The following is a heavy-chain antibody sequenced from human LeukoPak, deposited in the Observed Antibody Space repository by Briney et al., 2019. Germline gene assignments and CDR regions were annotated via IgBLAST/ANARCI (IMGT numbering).Heavy chain of an antibody. J-gene: IGHJ6*03. D-gene: IGHD1-1*01. CDR1: GFTFSDYY. Sequence: GGSLRLSCAASGFTFSDYYMSWIRQAPGKGLEWVSYISSSGSTIYYADSVKGRFTISRGNAKNSLYLQMNSLRAEDTAVYYCARLLDYYYYMDVWGKGTTVTVSS. V-gene: IGHV3-11*01. CDR3: ARLLDYYYYMDV. CDR2: ISSSGSTI.